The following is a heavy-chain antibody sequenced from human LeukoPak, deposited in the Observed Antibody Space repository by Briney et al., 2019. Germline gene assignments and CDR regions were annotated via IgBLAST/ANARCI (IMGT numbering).Heavy chain of an antibody. CDR2: FTGRPGRT. D-gene: IGHD2-2*02. CDR3: AKDHLLCTSTSCYIDYFDS. CDR1: RFTFTNYA. J-gene: IGHJ4*02. Sequence: PGGSLRLSPETSRFTFTNYAISWVPPAPRKGLEWLSAFTGRPGRTYYADSVRGRFTIARDTSKNTLFLEMSSLRVEDTAIYFCAKDHLLCTSTSCYIDYFDSWGQGTLVTVSS. V-gene: IGHV3-23*01.